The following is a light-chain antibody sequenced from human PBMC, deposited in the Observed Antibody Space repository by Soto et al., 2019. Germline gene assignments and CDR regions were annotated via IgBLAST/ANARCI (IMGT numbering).Light chain of an antibody. V-gene: IGKV3-20*01. CDR1: QSIDNNH. CDR3: EYYGTSIT. CDR2: GTS. J-gene: IGKJ4*01. Sequence: IVLTQSPGTLSLSQGERVTLSCRASQSIDNNHLAWYQQKPGQAPRLLIHGTSNRATGIPDRFSGSGSGTDFTLTFSRLEPEDFAVYYCEYYGTSITFGGGTKVDI.